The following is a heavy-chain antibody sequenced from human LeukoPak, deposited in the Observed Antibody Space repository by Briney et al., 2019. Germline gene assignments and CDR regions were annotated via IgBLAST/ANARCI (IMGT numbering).Heavy chain of an antibody. CDR1: GGSISSSNYY. Sequence: SETLSLTCTVSGGSISSSNYYWGWIRQPPGRGLEWIGSIYYSGSTYYNPSLKSRVTISVDTSKNQFSLKLSSVTAADTAVYYCARVTKRKRYCSSTSCHGGWFDPWGQGTLVTVSS. V-gene: IGHV4-39*01. J-gene: IGHJ5*02. D-gene: IGHD2-2*01. CDR3: ARVTKRKRYCSSTSCHGGWFDP. CDR2: IYYSGST.